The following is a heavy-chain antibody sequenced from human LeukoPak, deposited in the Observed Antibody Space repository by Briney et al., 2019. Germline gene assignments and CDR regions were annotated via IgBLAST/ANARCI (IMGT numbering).Heavy chain of an antibody. CDR3: AKSSPPPLRY. CDR2: ISSSSSTT. V-gene: IGHV3-48*01. J-gene: IGHJ4*02. CDR1: GFSFSDYN. Sequence: GGSLRLSCAASGFSFSDYNMNWVRQAPGKGLEWVAYISSSSSTTHYADSVTGRFSISRDNSKSTLYLQMNSLRAEDTAVYYCAKSSPPPLRYWGQGTLVTVSS.